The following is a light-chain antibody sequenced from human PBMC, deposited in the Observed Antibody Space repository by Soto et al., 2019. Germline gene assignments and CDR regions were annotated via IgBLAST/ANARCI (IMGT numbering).Light chain of an antibody. Sequence: DIVLTQSPGTLSLSPGERATLSCRASQSVRSSNLAWYQQSPGQAPRLLIYGASTRATGTPNRFSGSGCGTDFTITISRLDPEDFAVYYCQQYGSSPTFGQGTRLEIK. CDR2: GAS. CDR3: QQYGSSPT. V-gene: IGKV3-20*01. CDR1: QSVRSSN. J-gene: IGKJ5*01.